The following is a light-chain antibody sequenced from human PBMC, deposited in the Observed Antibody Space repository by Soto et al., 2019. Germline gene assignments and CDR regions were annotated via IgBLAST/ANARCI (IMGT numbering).Light chain of an antibody. Sequence: DIQLTQSPSTLSASVGDRVTITCRASQSISSWLAWYQQKPGKAPKLLVYKASSLGSGVPSRFSGSGSATEFTLTITTLQPDDFATYYCQQYEAYPLTFGGGTKVEI. V-gene: IGKV1-5*03. CDR2: KAS. CDR1: QSISSW. J-gene: IGKJ4*01. CDR3: QQYEAYPLT.